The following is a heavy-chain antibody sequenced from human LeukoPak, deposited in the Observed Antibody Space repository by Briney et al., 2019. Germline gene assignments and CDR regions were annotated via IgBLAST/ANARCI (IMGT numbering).Heavy chain of an antibody. Sequence: GGSLRLSCAVSGFTFSRHWMSWVRQAPGKGLEWLANIKQDGSEKYYVDSVEGRFTISRDNAKNSLYLQMSSLRAEGTAAYYCARSYYGSGTSYGMDVWGQGTTVTVSS. V-gene: IGHV3-7*01. CDR2: IKQDGSEK. J-gene: IGHJ6*02. CDR3: ARSYYGSGTSYGMDV. CDR1: GFTFSRHW. D-gene: IGHD3-10*01.